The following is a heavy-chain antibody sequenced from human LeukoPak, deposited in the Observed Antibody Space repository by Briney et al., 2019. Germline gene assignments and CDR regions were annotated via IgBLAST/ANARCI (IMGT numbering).Heavy chain of an antibody. V-gene: IGHV5-51*01. Sequence: GESLKISCKTSGYNFTTYWIGWVRQMPGKGLEWMGIIYPGDSDTRYSPSFQGQVTISADKSISTAYLQWSSLKASDTAMYYCARATSSSSVVFDYWGQGTSVTVSS. J-gene: IGHJ4*02. CDR2: IYPGDSDT. D-gene: IGHD6-6*01. CDR1: GYNFTTYW. CDR3: ARATSSSSVVFDY.